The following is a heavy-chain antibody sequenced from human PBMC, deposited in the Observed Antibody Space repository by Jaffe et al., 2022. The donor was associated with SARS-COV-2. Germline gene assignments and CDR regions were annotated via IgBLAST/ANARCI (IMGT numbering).Heavy chain of an antibody. CDR2: ISYDGSNK. Sequence: QVQLVESGGGVVQPGRSLRLSCAASGFTFSSYAMHWVRQAPGKGLEWVAVISYDGSNKYYADSVKGRFTISRDNSKNTLYLQMNSLRAEDTAVYYCARGRMTTVTTGPPDDWFDPWGQGTLVTVSS. CDR3: ARGRMTTVTTGPPDDWFDP. J-gene: IGHJ5*02. CDR1: GFTFSSYA. D-gene: IGHD4-17*01. V-gene: IGHV3-30-3*01.